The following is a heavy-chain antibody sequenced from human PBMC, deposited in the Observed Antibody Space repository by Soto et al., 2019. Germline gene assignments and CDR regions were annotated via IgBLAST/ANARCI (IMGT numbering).Heavy chain of an antibody. Sequence: QVQLQESGPGLVKPSQTLSLTCTVSGGSISSGDYYWSWIRQPPGKGLEWIGYIYYSGSTYYNPFLKSRVTISVDTSKNQFSLKLSSVTAADTAVYYCAIGPVYGDVSDAFDIWGQGTMVTVSS. CDR3: AIGPVYGDVSDAFDI. CDR2: IYYSGST. V-gene: IGHV4-30-4*01. D-gene: IGHD4-17*01. J-gene: IGHJ3*02. CDR1: GGSISSGDYY.